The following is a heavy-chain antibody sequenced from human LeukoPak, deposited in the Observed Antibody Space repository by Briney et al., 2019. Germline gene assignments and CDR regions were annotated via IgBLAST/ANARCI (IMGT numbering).Heavy chain of an antibody. Sequence: SETLPLTCTVSGGSISSRNYYWGWIRQPPGKGLEWIGSIYYSGSTYYNPSLKSRVTISVDTSKNQFSLELSSVTAADTAVYHCARAYYYGSGRYQYFDYWGQGTLVTVSS. V-gene: IGHV4-39*07. D-gene: IGHD3-10*01. J-gene: IGHJ4*02. CDR3: ARAYYYGSGRYQYFDY. CDR1: GGSISSRNYY. CDR2: IYYSGST.